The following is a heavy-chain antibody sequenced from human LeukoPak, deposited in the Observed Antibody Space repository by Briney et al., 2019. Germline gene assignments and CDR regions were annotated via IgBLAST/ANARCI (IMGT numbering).Heavy chain of an antibody. V-gene: IGHV3-30*18. D-gene: IGHD3-9*01. Sequence: GGSLRLSCAASGFTFSSYGMRWVRQAPGKGLEWVAVISYDGSNKYYADSVKGRFTISRDNSKNTLYLQMNSLRAEDTAVYYCAKILTPLDYWGQGTLVTVSS. J-gene: IGHJ4*02. CDR1: GFTFSSYG. CDR3: AKILTPLDY. CDR2: ISYDGSNK.